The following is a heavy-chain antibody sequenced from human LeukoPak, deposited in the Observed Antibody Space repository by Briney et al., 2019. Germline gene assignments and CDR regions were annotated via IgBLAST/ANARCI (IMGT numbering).Heavy chain of an antibody. J-gene: IGHJ4*02. D-gene: IGHD1-14*01. Sequence: PSGTLSLTCTVSGVAISSGNWWSWVRQLPGKGLEWIGDIFHGGSTNSNPSLRSRVTMSEDKSKNQFSLKLSSVTAADTAVYYCARTNPVARNSLDYWGPGTLVTVSS. CDR3: ARTNPVARNSLDY. CDR2: IFHGGST. CDR1: GVAISSGNW. V-gene: IGHV4-4*02.